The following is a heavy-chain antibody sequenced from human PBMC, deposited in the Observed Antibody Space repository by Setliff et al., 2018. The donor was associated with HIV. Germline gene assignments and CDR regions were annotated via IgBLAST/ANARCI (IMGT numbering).Heavy chain of an antibody. D-gene: IGHD3-22*01. CDR3: ARGRTYDSSGYIGNWFDP. V-gene: IGHV1-2*02. CDR2: INLNTGNT. Sequence: RASVKVSCKASGYTFTGYYMHWVRQAPGQGLEWMGCINLNTGNTNYAQKFQGRVIVTRDTSINTAYVELRSLRLDDAAVYFCARGRTYDSSGYIGNWFDPWGQGTLVTVSS. J-gene: IGHJ5*02. CDR1: GYTFTGYY.